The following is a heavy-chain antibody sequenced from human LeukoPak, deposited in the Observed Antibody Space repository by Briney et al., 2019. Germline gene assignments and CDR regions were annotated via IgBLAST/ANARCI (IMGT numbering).Heavy chain of an antibody. V-gene: IGHV4-59*08. CDR1: GDSISGYY. D-gene: IGHD2-2*01. J-gene: IGHJ3*02. Sequence: KPSETLSLTCTVSGDSISGYYWSWIRQPPGKGLEWIGYIFYSGSTNYNPSLKSRVTISVDTSKNQFSLKLSSVTAADTAVYYCASNNLYCSSTSCYLSPNDAFDIWGQGTMVTVSS. CDR2: IFYSGST. CDR3: ASNNLYCSSTSCYLSPNDAFDI.